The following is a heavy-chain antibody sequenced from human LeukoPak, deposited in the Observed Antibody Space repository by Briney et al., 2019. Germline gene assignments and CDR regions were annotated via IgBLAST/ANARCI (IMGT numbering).Heavy chain of an antibody. D-gene: IGHD2-15*01. CDR2: IYYSGST. CDR3: ARDVELGYCSGGSCTGSRWFDP. V-gene: IGHV4-30-4*08. J-gene: IGHJ5*02. Sequence: SQTLSLTYTDSGGSISSGDYYWSWIRQPPGKGLEWTGYIYYSGSTYYNPSLKSRVTISVDTSKNQFSLKLSSVTAADTAVYYCARDVELGYCSGGSCTGSRWFDPWGQGTLVTVSS. CDR1: GGSISSGDYY.